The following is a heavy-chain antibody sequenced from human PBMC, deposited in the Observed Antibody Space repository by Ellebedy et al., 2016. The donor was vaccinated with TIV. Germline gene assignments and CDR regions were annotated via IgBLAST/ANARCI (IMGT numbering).Heavy chain of an antibody. CDR2: IKQDGSEK. J-gene: IGHJ6*01. D-gene: IGHD1-26*01. CDR1: GFTFSSYW. CDR3: ARGENYYGMDV. V-gene: IGHV3-7*04. Sequence: GESLKISCAASGFTFSSYWMSWVRQAPGKGLEWVANIKQDGSEKYYVDSVKGRFTISRDNAENSLYLQMNSLRGEDTAVYYCARGENYYGMDVWGQGTTVNVSS.